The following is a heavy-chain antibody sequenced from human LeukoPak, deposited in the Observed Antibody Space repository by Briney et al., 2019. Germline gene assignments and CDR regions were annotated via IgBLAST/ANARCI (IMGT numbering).Heavy chain of an antibody. CDR2: IKQDGSEK. D-gene: IGHD3-10*01. V-gene: IGHV3-7*03. CDR1: GLTLSTYW. Sequence: PGGSLRLSCAASGLTLSTYWMNWVRQAPGKGLEWVATIKQDGSEKYYVDSVKGRFTISRGNAKNSLYLQMNSLKAEDTAVYYCTRCEPLELWFGEHYFDYWGQGTLVTVSS. J-gene: IGHJ4*02. CDR3: TRCEPLELWFGEHYFDY.